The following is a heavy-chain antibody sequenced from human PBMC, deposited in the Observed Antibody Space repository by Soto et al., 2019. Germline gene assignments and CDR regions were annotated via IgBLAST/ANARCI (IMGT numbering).Heavy chain of an antibody. CDR1: GGSISSYY. CDR2: IYYSGST. V-gene: IGHV4-59*12. Sequence: SETLSLTCTVSGGSISSYYWSWIRQHPGKGLEWIGYIYYSGSTNYNPSLKSRVTISVDTSKNQFSLKLSSVTAADTAVYYCAARQDIELMVYATWGQGTLVTVSS. CDR3: AARQDIELMVYAT. D-gene: IGHD2-8*01. J-gene: IGHJ4*02.